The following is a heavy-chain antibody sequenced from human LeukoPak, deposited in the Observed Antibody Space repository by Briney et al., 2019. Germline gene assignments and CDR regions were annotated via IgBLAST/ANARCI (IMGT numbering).Heavy chain of an antibody. J-gene: IGHJ6*04. V-gene: IGHV3-21*01. CDR1: GFTFSDYS. Sequence: GGSLRLSCAASGFTFSDYSMNWVRQAPGKGLEWVSSISSSSSYIFYADSVRGRFSISRDNAKNSLYLQMNSLRAEDTAVYYCAELGITMIGGVWGKGTTVTISS. D-gene: IGHD3-10*02. CDR2: ISSSSSYI. CDR3: AELGITMIGGV.